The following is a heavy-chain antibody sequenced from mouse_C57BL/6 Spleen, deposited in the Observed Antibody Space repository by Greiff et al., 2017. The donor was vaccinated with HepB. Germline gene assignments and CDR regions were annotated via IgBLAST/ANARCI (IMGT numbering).Heavy chain of an antibody. CDR3: TYFDY. V-gene: IGHV6-3*01. Sequence: EVMLVESGGGLVQPGGSMKLSCVASGFTFSNYWMNWVRQSPEKGLEWVAQIRLKSDNYATHYAASVKGRFTISRDDSKSSVYLQMNNLRAEDTGIYYCTYFDYWGQGTTLTVSS. CDR2: IRLKSDNYAT. CDR1: GFTFSNYW. J-gene: IGHJ2*01.